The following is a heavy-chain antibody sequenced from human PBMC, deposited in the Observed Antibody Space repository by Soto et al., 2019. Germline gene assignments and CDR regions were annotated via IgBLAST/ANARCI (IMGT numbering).Heavy chain of an antibody. CDR1: GFTVSSNY. Sequence: EVQLVESGGGLVQPGGSLRLSCAASGFTVSSNYMSWVRQAPGKGLEWVSVIYSGGSTYYADSVKGRFTISRDNSKNTLYLQMHSLRAEDTAVYYCAVGYCSGGSCYSFGYWGQGTLVTVSS. V-gene: IGHV3-66*01. J-gene: IGHJ4*02. CDR2: IYSGGST. CDR3: AVGYCSGGSCYSFGY. D-gene: IGHD2-15*01.